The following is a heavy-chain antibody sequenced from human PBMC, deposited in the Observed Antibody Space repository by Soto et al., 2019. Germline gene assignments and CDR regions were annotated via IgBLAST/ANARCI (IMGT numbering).Heavy chain of an antibody. CDR3: ARDNYMGDIVVFVTATNSPKGMDV. Sequence: SENPYLACAVSGGSSGSSNWWSWVRQPPGKGLEWIGEIYHSGSTNYNPSLKSRVTISVDKSKNQFSLKLSSVTAADTAVYYCARDNYMGDIVVFVTATNSPKGMDVPGQATSIT. D-gene: IGHD2-15*01. CDR1: GGSSGSSNW. V-gene: IGHV4-4*02. CDR2: IYHSGST. J-gene: IGHJ6*02.